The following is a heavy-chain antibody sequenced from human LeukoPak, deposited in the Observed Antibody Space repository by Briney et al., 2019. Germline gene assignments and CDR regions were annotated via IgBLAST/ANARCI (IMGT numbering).Heavy chain of an antibody. CDR2: IFYTGNT. CDR1: GGSISSGDNS. J-gene: IGHJ5*02. D-gene: IGHD4-23*01. V-gene: IGHV4-30-4*01. Sequence: SETLSLTCTVSGGSISSGDNSWSWIRQPPGKVLEWIGYIFYTGNTYYNPSLKSRVIISVDTSKNQFSLKLSSVTAADTAVYYCSRDSYTVVTPGSWLDPWGPGALVTVSS. CDR3: SRDSYTVVTPGSWLDP.